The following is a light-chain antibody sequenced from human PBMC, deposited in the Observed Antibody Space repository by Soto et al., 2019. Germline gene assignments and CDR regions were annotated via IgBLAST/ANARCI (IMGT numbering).Light chain of an antibody. CDR2: EGS. CDR1: SSDVGSYNL. Sequence: ALTQPASVSGSPGQSITISCTGTSSDVGSYNLVSWYQQHPGKAPKLMIYEGSKRPSGVSNRFSGSKSGNTASLTISGLQAEDEADYYCCSYPRVFGGGTKLTVL. V-gene: IGLV2-23*01. J-gene: IGLJ2*01. CDR3: CSYPRV.